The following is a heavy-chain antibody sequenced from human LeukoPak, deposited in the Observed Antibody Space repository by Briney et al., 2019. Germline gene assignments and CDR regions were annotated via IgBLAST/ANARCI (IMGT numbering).Heavy chain of an antibody. CDR3: ARSIVVATIDYYYYGMDV. CDR1: GYTFTGYY. Sequence: SVTVSCKASGYTFTGYYMHWVRQAPGQGVEGMGWINPNSGGTNYAQKFQGRVTMTRDTSISTAYMELSRLRSDDTAVYYCARSIVVATIDYYYYGMDVWGQGTTVTVSS. V-gene: IGHV1-2*02. D-gene: IGHD5-12*01. J-gene: IGHJ6*02. CDR2: INPNSGGT.